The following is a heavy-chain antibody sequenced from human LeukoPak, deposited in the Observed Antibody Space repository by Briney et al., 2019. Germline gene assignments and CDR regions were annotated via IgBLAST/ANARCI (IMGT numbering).Heavy chain of an antibody. V-gene: IGHV4-34*01. Sequence: SETLSLTCAVYGASFSGYYWSWIRQPPGKGLEWIGEINHSGSTNYNPSLKSRVTISVDTSKNQFSLKLSSVTAADTAVYYCARSSRSWSTFDNWGQGTLVTVSS. CDR3: ARSSRSWSTFDN. J-gene: IGHJ4*02. D-gene: IGHD2-2*01. CDR1: GASFSGYY. CDR2: INHSGST.